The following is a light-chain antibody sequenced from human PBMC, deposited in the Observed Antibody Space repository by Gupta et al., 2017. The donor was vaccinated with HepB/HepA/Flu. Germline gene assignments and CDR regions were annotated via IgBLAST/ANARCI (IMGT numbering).Light chain of an antibody. V-gene: IGKV3-20*01. CDR2: DAF. CDR3: QQCAHSPRT. CDR1: QTVTNNY. J-gene: IGKJ1*01. Sequence: IVLTQSPGTLPLSPGERATLSCRASQTVTNNYLAWYQQRPGQAPRLRIYDAFNRATGIPDRFTGSGSGTDFTLTISRLEPEDFAVYYCQQCAHSPRTFGQGTKVEIK.